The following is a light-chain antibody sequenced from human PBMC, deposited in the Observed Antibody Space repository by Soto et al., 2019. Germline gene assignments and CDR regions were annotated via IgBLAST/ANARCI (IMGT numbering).Light chain of an antibody. CDR1: QSISSW. Sequence: DIQMTQSPSTLSASVGDRVIITYRASQSISSWLTWYKQKPGKAPKLLIYQASTLAFGVPPRFSGSVSGTEFSLTISSLQPDDFATYYGQLYNTSSVFGPGTKVDIK. CDR2: QAS. CDR3: QLYNTSSV. V-gene: IGKV1-5*03. J-gene: IGKJ3*01.